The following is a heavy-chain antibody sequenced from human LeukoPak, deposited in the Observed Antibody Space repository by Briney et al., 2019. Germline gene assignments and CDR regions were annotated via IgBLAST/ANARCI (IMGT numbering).Heavy chain of an antibody. D-gene: IGHD3-10*01. CDR1: GFTFSNAW. CDR3: TSRDYYGSGSYYNSDY. V-gene: IGHV3-15*01. Sequence: GGSLRLSCAASGFTFSNAWMSWVRQAPGKGGEWVGRIKSKTDGGTTDYAAPVKGRFTISRDDSKNTLDLQMTSLKTEDTAVYYCTSRDYYGSGSYYNSDYWGQGTLVTVSS. J-gene: IGHJ4*02. CDR2: IKSKTDGGTT.